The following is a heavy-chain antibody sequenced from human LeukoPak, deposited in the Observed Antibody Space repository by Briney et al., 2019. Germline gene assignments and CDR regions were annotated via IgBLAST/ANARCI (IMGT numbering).Heavy chain of an antibody. CDR1: GFTFSSYG. CDR2: ISYDGSNK. J-gene: IGHJ4*02. Sequence: GGSLRLSCAASGFTFSSYGMHWVRQAPGKGLEGVAVISYDGSNKYYADSVKGRFTISRDNSKNTLYLQMNSLRAEDTAVYYCAKARLVGASPLDYWGQGTLVTVSS. V-gene: IGHV3-30*18. CDR3: AKARLVGASPLDY. D-gene: IGHD1-26*01.